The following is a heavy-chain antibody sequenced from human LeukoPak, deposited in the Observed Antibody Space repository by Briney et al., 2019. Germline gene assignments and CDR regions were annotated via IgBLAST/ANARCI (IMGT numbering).Heavy chain of an antibody. CDR3: ARQSGIVGATHAFDI. D-gene: IGHD1-26*01. V-gene: IGHV1-46*01. CDR2: INPSGGST. CDR1: GYTFTSYY. Sequence: ASVKVSCKASGYTFTSYYMHWVRQAPGQGLEWMGIINPSGGSTSYAQKFQGRVTMTRDMSTSTVYMELSSLRSEDTAVYYCARQSGIVGATHAFDIWGQGTMVTVSS. J-gene: IGHJ3*02.